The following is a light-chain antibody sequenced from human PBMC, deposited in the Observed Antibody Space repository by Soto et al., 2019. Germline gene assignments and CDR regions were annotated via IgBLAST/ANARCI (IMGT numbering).Light chain of an antibody. CDR3: QQYNSYPWT. Sequence: GDGVTITCRASQTISSWLAWYQQKPGKAPKLLIYEASTLESGVPSTFSGSGSATEFTLTISNLQPDDFATYYCQQYNSYPWTFGQGTKVEIQ. CDR1: QTISSW. V-gene: IGKV1-5*03. CDR2: EAS. J-gene: IGKJ1*01.